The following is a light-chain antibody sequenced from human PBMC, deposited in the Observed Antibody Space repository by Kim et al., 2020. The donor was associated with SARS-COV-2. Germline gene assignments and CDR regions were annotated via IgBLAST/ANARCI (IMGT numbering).Light chain of an antibody. CDR3: QQYGSSPYT. CDR2: GIS. V-gene: IGKV3-20*01. Sequence: ETVLTQSPVTLSLSPGERATLSCRASQSVAGRYLAWYQQKPGQAPWLVIYGISTRATGIPDRFSGSGSGTDFTLTISRLEPEDFAVYYCQQYGSSPYTFGQGTKLEIK. CDR1: QSVAGRY. J-gene: IGKJ2*01.